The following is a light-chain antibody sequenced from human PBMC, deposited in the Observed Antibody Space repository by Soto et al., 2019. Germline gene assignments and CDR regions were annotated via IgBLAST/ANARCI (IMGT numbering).Light chain of an antibody. CDR1: QSISTW. J-gene: IGKJ4*01. V-gene: IGKV1-5*03. CDR3: QQYDSFLT. CDR2: KAS. Sequence: DIQMTQSPSTLSASVGDRVTITCRASQSISTWVAWYQQKPGKAPKLLIYKASSLESGVPSRFSVSGSGTEFTLTISSLQPDDFATYYCQQYDSFLTFGGGTRVEIK.